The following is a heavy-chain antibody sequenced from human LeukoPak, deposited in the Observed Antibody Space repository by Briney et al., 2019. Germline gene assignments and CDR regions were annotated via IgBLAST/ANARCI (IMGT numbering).Heavy chain of an antibody. Sequence: GGSLRLSCAASGFTFSSYAMHWVRQAPGKGLEWVAVISYDGSNKYYADSVKGRFTISRDNSKNTLYLQMNSLRAEDTAVYYCARGSMVRGVIHYYFDYWGQGTLVTVSS. J-gene: IGHJ4*02. D-gene: IGHD3-10*01. CDR2: ISYDGSNK. CDR3: ARGSMVRGVIHYYFDY. CDR1: GFTFSSYA. V-gene: IGHV3-30-3*01.